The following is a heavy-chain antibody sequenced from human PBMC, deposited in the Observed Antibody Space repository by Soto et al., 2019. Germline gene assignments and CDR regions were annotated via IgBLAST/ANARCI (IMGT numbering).Heavy chain of an antibody. CDR1: GFTFRNNG. V-gene: IGHV3-30*18. J-gene: IGHJ6*02. CDR2: ISYDGNNK. CDR3: AKGGSGNYLTYYYYYGMDV. Sequence: QVQLVESGGGMVQPGRSLRLSCEASGFTFRNNGMHWVRQVPGKGLEWVAVISYDGNNKYYADSVKGRFTISRDISKNTVYLQMNNLRTEDTAMYYCAKGGSGNYLTYYYYYGMDVWGLGTTVTVSS. D-gene: IGHD3-22*01.